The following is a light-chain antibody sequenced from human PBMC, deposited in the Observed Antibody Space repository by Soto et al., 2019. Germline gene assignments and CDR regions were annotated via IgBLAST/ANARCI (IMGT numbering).Light chain of an antibody. CDR2: DNN. CDR1: SSNIGSNY. Sequence: SVLTQPPSVSAAPGQRVTISCSGSSSNIGSNYVSWYQQLPGTVPKLLIYDNNKRPSGIPDRFSGSKSGTSATLGITGLQTGDEADYYCGTWDSSLSTGWVFGGGTKLTVL. CDR3: GTWDSSLSTGWV. V-gene: IGLV1-51*01. J-gene: IGLJ3*02.